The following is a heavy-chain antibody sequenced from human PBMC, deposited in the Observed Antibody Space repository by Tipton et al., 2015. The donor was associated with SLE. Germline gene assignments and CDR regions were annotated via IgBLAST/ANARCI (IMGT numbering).Heavy chain of an antibody. D-gene: IGHD4-17*01. Sequence: TLSLTCTVSGYSTSSGYYWAWIRQPPGKGLEWIGNIYHSGSTDYNPSLKSRVTISVYTSKNQFSLRLRSLTAADTAVYYCARGVPFGAYAGLSRYYMDVWGKGTTVTVSS. CDR1: GYSTSSGYY. V-gene: IGHV4-38-2*02. CDR3: ARGVPFGAYAGLSRYYMDV. CDR2: IYHSGST. J-gene: IGHJ6*03.